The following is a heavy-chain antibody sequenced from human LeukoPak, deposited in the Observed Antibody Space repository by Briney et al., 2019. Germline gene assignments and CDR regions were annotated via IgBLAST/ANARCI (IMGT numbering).Heavy chain of an antibody. CDR2: INHSGST. CDR1: GGSFSGYY. Sequence: PSETLSLTCAVYGGSFSGYYWSWIRQPPGKGLEWIGEINHSGSTNYNPSLKSRVTISVDTSKNQFSLKLSSVTAADTAVYYCARKMSPGPFEIWGKGQMVTVSS. D-gene: IGHD5-24*01. CDR3: ARKMSPGPFEI. V-gene: IGHV4-34*01. J-gene: IGHJ3*02.